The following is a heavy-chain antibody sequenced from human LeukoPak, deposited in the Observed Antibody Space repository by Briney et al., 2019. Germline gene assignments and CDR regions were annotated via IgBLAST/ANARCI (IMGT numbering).Heavy chain of an antibody. V-gene: IGHV3-30*04. CDR2: ISYDGSNK. Sequence: GTSLRLSCAASGFTFESYTIHWVRQAPGKGLDWVAVISYDGSNKYFADSVKGRFTISRDNSKNTLYLQMNSLRAEDTAVYYCAKDSGIAVAGTLRAFDIWGQGTMVTVSS. CDR1: GFTFESYT. J-gene: IGHJ3*02. D-gene: IGHD6-19*01. CDR3: AKDSGIAVAGTLRAFDI.